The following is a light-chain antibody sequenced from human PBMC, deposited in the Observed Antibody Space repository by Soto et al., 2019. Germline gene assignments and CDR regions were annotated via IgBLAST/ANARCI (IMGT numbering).Light chain of an antibody. V-gene: IGLV2-8*01. J-gene: IGLJ2*01. CDR2: EVT. CDR3: CSYAGSNPLL. CDR1: SSDVGGYNY. Sequence: QSALTQPPSASGSPGQSVTISCTGTSSDVGGYNYVSWYQQHPGKAPKLMIFEVTKRPSGVPDRFSGSKSGNTASLTVSGLQAEDEADYYCCSYAGSNPLLFGGGPKLTVL.